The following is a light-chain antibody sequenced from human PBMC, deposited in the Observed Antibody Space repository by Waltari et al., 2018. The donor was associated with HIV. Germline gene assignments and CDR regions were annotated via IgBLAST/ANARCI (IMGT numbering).Light chain of an antibody. CDR3: CSYAGTDSLVF. CDR2: EVA. CDR1: PNDVVGFNY. V-gene: IGLV2-11*01. Sequence: QSALTQPRSVSGSPGQSVTISCIGTPNDVVGFNYVSWYQQHPGKAPKPILYEVATRPSGVPDRFSGSKSGSTASLTISGLQAEDEADYYCCSYAGTDSLVFFGGGTKLTVL. J-gene: IGLJ2*01.